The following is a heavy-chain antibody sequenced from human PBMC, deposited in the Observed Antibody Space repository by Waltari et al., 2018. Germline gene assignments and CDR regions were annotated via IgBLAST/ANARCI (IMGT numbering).Heavy chain of an antibody. CDR2: IYPRTSET. J-gene: IGHJ4*01. D-gene: IGHD1-26*01. CDR3: AAREYLGDTIHY. CDR1: GFSFNDYW. V-gene: IGHV5-51*01. Sequence: EVQLVQSGAEVKEPGESLKISCTTSGFSFNDYWIGWVRHMPGKGLEWMGIIYPRTSETLYSPSFQGQVTISAGRSIKTAYLQWSSLQASDTAIYYCAAREYLGDTIHYWGQGTLVTVSS.